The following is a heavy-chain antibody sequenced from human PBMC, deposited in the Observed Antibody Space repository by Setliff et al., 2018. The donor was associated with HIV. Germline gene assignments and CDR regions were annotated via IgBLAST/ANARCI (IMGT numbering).Heavy chain of an antibody. J-gene: IGHJ6*02. CDR3: ARIRRRITIFGVVTDYGMYV. Sequence: SGPTLVNPTQTLTLTCSFSGFSLSTTGMSLSWIRQPPGKALEWLARIDWDDDKYYSTSLKTRLTISKDTSKNQVVLTMTNMDPVDTATYYCARIRRRITIFGVVTDYGMYVWGQGTTVTVSS. V-gene: IGHV2-70*11. D-gene: IGHD3-3*01. CDR2: IDWDDDK. CDR1: GFSLSTTGMS.